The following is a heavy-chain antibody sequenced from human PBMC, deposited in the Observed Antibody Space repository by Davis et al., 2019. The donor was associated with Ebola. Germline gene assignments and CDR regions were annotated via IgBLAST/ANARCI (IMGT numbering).Heavy chain of an antibody. D-gene: IGHD4-23*01. CDR2: ISSSSSYI. CDR1: GFTFSSYS. Sequence: GESLKISCAASGFTFSSYSMNWVRQAPGKGLEWVSSISSSSSYIYYADSVKGRFTISRDNSKKTLYLQMNSLRAEDTAVYYCAKVDYGGNSPDYWGQGTLVTVSS. V-gene: IGHV3-21*04. CDR3: AKVDYGGNSPDY. J-gene: IGHJ4*02.